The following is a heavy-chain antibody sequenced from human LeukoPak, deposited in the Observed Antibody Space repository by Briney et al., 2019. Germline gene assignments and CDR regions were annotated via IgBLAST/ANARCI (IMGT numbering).Heavy chain of an antibody. J-gene: IGHJ6*02. D-gene: IGHD4-11*01. CDR3: AREWGTVTTYYGMDV. CDR1: GFTFSSYW. CDR2: INSDGSST. Sequence: GGSLRLSCAVSGFTFSSYWMHWVRQAPGKGLVWVSRINSDGSSTSYADSVKGRFTISRDNAKNTLYLQMNSLRAEDTAVYYCAREWGTVTTYYGMDVWGQGTTVTVSS. V-gene: IGHV3-74*01.